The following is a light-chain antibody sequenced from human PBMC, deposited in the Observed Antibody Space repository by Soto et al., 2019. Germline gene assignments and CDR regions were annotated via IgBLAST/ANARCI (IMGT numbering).Light chain of an antibody. J-gene: IGLJ3*02. CDR2: EAT. CDR3: SSSVRRRTWV. CDR1: SSDVENNNV. V-gene: IGLV2-23*01. Sequence: QSVLTQPASVSGSPGQSITISCTGASSDVENNNVVSWYQQHPGKAPKLLIYEATKRPSGVSNRFSGSKSGDTASLTISGLQAEDEADYFCSSSVRRRTWVFGGGTKLTVL.